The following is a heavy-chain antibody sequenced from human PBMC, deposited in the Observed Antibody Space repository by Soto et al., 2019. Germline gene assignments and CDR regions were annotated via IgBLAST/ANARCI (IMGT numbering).Heavy chain of an antibody. Sequence: GGSLRLSCAASGCTFSSYAMHWVRQAPGKGLEWVAVISYDGSNKYYADSVKGRFTISRDNSKNTLYLQMNSLRAEDTAVYYCARGYRITMIGLTGYWGQGTLVTVSS. CDR2: ISYDGSNK. J-gene: IGHJ4*02. V-gene: IGHV3-30-3*01. CDR1: GCTFSSYA. CDR3: ARGYRITMIGLTGY. D-gene: IGHD3-22*01.